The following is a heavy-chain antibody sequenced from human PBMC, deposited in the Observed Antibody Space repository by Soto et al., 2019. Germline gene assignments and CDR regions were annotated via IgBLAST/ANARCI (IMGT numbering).Heavy chain of an antibody. V-gene: IGHV1-18*04. Sequence: ASVKVSCKASAYTFTSYGISWVRPAPGQGLEWVGWISAYNGNTNYAQNLQGRVTMTTDTSTSTAYMELRSLRSDDTAVYYCARVKDIVVVGGATSNLNQPRNWFEPWGQGTLVAVSS. CDR3: ARVKDIVVVGGATSNLNQPRNWFEP. J-gene: IGHJ5*02. CDR1: AYTFTSYG. D-gene: IGHD2-15*01. CDR2: ISAYNGNT.